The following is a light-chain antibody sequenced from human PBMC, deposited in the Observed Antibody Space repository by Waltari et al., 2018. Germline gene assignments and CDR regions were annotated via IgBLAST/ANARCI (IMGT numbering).Light chain of an antibody. CDR2: GAS. J-gene: IGKJ4*01. CDR3: QQYGSSPLT. V-gene: IGKV3-20*01. CDR1: QSVSSSY. Sequence: EIVLTQPPGTLSLSPGGRATLSCRASQSVSSSYLAWYQQKPGQAPRLLIYGASSRATGIPDRFSGSGSGTDFTLTISRLEPEDFAVYYCQQYGSSPLTFGGGTKVEIK.